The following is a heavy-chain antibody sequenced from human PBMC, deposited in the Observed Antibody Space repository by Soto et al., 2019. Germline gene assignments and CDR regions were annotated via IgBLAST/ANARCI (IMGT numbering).Heavy chain of an antibody. V-gene: IGHV1-2*04. CDR3: ARAVAAARTPTTWFDP. CDR2: INPNSGGT. D-gene: IGHD6-13*01. Sequence: QVQLVQSGAEVKKPGASVKVSCKASGYTFTGYYMHWVRQAPGQGLEWMGWINPNSGGTNYAQKFQGWVTMTRDTSISTAYMELSRLRSDDTAVYYCARAVAAARTPTTWFDPWGQGTLVTVSS. J-gene: IGHJ5*02. CDR1: GYTFTGYY.